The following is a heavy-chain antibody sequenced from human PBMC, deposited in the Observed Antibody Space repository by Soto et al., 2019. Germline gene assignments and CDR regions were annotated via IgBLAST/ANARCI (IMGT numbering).Heavy chain of an antibody. CDR1: GDTFTSYG. D-gene: IGHD6-13*01. Sequence: ASVKASCKASGDTFTSYGISWVRQAPGQGLEWMGWISAYNGNTNYAQKLQGRVTMTTDTSTRTAYMELRSLRSDDTAVYYCARDHSARLLVSGDYFDYGRQGTVITVSS. CDR3: ARDHSARLLVSGDYFDY. J-gene: IGHJ4*02. V-gene: IGHV1-18*01. CDR2: ISAYNGNT.